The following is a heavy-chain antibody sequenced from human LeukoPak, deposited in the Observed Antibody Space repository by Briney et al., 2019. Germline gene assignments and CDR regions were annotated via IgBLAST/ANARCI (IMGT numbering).Heavy chain of an antibody. V-gene: IGHV3-53*01. D-gene: IGHD6-19*01. CDR1: GFTVNSNY. CDR3: ARFAGYSSGWHDY. J-gene: IGHJ4*02. Sequence: GGSLRLSCAASGFTVNSNYMSWVRQAPGKGLEWVSVIYSGGSTYYADSVKGRFTISRDNSKNTLYLQMNSLRAEDTAVYYCARFAGYSSGWHDYWGQGALVTVSS. CDR2: IYSGGST.